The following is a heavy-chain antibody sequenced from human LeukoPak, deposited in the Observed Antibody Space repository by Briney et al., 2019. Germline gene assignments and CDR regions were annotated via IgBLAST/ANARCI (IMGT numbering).Heavy chain of an antibody. J-gene: IGHJ5*02. CDR2: INAGNGNT. D-gene: IGHD3-10*01. CDR3: ARAGYGSGSYYDYNWFDP. V-gene: IGHV1-3*03. Sequence: ASVKVSCKASGYTFTSYAMHWVRQAPGQRLEWMGWINAGNGNTKYSQEFQGRVTITRDTSASIAYMELSSLRSEDMAVYHCARAGYGSGSYYDYNWFDPWGQGTLVTVSS. CDR1: GYTFTSYA.